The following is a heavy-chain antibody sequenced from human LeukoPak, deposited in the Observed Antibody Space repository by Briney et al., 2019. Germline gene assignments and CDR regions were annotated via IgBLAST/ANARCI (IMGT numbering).Heavy chain of an antibody. D-gene: IGHD7-27*01. CDR1: GFTFSSFA. CDR3: VSNVGTRRRSPVLMDV. Sequence: GGSLRLSCAASGFTFSSFAIHWVRQAPGKGLEWVSYISSSGHTIYYADSVKGRFTISRDNTKNSLYLQLNSLRAEDTAIYYCVSNVGTRRRSPVLMDVWGQGTTVSVSS. J-gene: IGHJ6*02. CDR2: ISSSGHTI. V-gene: IGHV3-48*03.